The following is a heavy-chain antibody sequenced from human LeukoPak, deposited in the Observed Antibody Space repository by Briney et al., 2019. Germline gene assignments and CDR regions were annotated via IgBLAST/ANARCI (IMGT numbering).Heavy chain of an antibody. Sequence: GGSLRHSCAASGFTFRSYAMHWVRQAPGKGLEWVAVISYDGSNKYYADSVKGRFTISRDNSKYTLSLQLNSMRAEDTAVYLCARAGITMIVVVITLDYWGQGTLVTVSS. J-gene: IGHJ4*02. D-gene: IGHD3-22*01. CDR1: GFTFRSYA. CDR2: ISYDGSNK. CDR3: ARAGITMIVVVITLDY. V-gene: IGHV3-30-3*01.